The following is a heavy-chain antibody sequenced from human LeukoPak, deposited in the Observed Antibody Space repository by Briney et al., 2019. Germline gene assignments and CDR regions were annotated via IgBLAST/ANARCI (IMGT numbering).Heavy chain of an antibody. Sequence: GGSLRLSCAASGFTFSSYAMSWVRQAPGKGLEWVSYISSSSSTIYYADSVKGRFTISRGNAKNSLYLQMNSLRAEDTAVYYCARDRIAVAATETSFDYWGQGTLVTVSS. CDR3: ARDRIAVAATETSFDY. CDR2: ISSSSSTI. V-gene: IGHV3-48*04. CDR1: GFTFSSYA. D-gene: IGHD6-19*01. J-gene: IGHJ4*02.